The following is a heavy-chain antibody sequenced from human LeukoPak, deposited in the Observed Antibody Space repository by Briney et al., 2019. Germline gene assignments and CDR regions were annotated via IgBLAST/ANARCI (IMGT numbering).Heavy chain of an antibody. V-gene: IGHV4-39*01. J-gene: IGHJ4*02. CDR1: GGSISSSSYY. Sequence: SETLSLTCTVSGGSISSSSYYWGWIRQPPGKGLEWIGSIYYSGSTYYSPSLKSRVTISVDTSKNQFSLKLSSVTAADTAVYYCARHNDYGDYVVDYWGQGTLVTVSS. CDR2: IYYSGST. CDR3: ARHNDYGDYVVDY. D-gene: IGHD4-17*01.